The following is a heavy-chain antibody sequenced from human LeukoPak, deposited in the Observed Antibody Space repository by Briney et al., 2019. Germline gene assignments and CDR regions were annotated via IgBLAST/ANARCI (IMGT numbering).Heavy chain of an antibody. V-gene: IGHV1-2*02. D-gene: IGHD2-2*01. CDR2: INPNSGGT. Sequence: ASVKVSCKASGYTFTGYYMHWVRQAPGQGLEWMGWINPNSGGTNYAQKLQGRVTMTTDTSTSTAYMELRSLRSDDTAVYYCARTTADLYYFDYWGQGTLVTVSS. J-gene: IGHJ4*02. CDR3: ARTTADLYYFDY. CDR1: GYTFTGYY.